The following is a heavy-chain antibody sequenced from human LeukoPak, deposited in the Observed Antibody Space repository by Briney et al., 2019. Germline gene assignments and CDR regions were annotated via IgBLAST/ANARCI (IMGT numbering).Heavy chain of an antibody. CDR1: GGSISSSSYY. V-gene: IGHV4-39*01. Sequence: SETLSLTCAVSGGSISSSSYYWGWIRQPPGKGLEWIGSIYYSGSTYYNPSLKSRVTISVDTSKNQFSLKLSSVTAADTALYYCARQKQLWSLDYWGQGTLVTVSS. CDR2: IYYSGST. CDR3: ARQKQLWSLDY. J-gene: IGHJ4*02. D-gene: IGHD5-18*01.